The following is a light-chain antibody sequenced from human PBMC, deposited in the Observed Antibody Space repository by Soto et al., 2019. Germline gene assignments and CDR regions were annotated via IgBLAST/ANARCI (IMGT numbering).Light chain of an antibody. CDR2: AAS. Sequence: DIQMTRSPSSLYASVGDRVTITCRASQSISSHLNWYQQKPGKAPKLLIYAASSLQSGVPSRFSGSGSGTDFTLTITSLQPDDSATYYCQQYHSYYPWPFGQGTKVDIK. CDR1: QSISSH. CDR3: QQYHSYYPWP. J-gene: IGKJ1*01. V-gene: IGKV1-39*01.